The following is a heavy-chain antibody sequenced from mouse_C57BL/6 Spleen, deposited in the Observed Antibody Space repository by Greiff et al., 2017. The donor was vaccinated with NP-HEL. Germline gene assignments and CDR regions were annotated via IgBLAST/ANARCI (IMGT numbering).Heavy chain of an antibody. V-gene: IGHV1-42*01. CDR3: ARGTPYYYAMDY. D-gene: IGHD3-3*01. CDR2: INPSTGGT. CDR1: GYSFTGYY. Sequence: VQLQQPGAELVKPGASVKISCKASGYSFTGYYMNWVKQSPEKSLEWIGEINPSTGGTTYNQKFKAKATLTVDKSSSTAYMQLKSLTSEDSAVYYCARGTPYYYAMDYWGQGTSVTVSS. J-gene: IGHJ4*01.